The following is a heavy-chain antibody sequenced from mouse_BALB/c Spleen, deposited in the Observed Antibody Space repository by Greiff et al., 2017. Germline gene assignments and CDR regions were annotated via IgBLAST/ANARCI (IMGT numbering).Heavy chain of an antibody. CDR2: IDPANGNT. D-gene: IGHD2-4*01. CDR1: GFNITDTY. J-gene: IGHJ4*01. Sequence: EVQLQQSGAELVKPGASVKLSCTASGFNITDTYMHWVKQRPEQGLEWIGRIDPANGNTKYDPKFQGKATLTADTSSNTAYLQLSSLTSEDTAVYYCARWGDYAEYYAMDYWGQGTSVTVSS. CDR3: ARWGDYAEYYAMDY. V-gene: IGHV14-3*02.